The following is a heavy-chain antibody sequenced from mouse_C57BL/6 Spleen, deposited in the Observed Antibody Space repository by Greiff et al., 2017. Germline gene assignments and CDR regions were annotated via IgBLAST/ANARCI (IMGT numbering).Heavy chain of an antibody. D-gene: IGHD1-1*01. CDR2: IWSGGST. CDR3: ARNYYGSSADAMGY. CDR1: GFSLTSYG. J-gene: IGHJ4*01. V-gene: IGHV2-2*01. Sequence: QVQLQQPGPGLVQPSQSLSITCTASGFSLTSYGVHWVRQSPGKGLEWLGEIWSGGSTDYNAAFISSLSISKDDSKSQVFFRMNSLQADDAAIYYCARNYYGSSADAMGYWGQGTSVTVSS.